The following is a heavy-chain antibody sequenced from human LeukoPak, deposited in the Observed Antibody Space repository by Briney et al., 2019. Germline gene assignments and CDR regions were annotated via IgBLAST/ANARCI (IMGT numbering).Heavy chain of an antibody. J-gene: IGHJ6*03. D-gene: IGHD3-10*01. CDR2: IYYSGYT. CDR3: ARTTMVRGTYYMDV. V-gene: IGHV4-59*01. Sequence: SETLSLTCTVSGGSISSYYWSWIRQPPGKGLEWIGCIYYSGYTNYKSSLKSRVTISVDTSKNQFSLKLSSVTAADTAVYYCARTTMVRGTYYMDVWGKGTTVTISS. CDR1: GGSISSYY.